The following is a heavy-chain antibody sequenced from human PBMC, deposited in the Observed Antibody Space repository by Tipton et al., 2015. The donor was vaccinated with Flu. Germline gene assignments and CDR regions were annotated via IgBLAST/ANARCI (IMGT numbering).Heavy chain of an antibody. CDR1: GDSIRSDYY. Sequence: TLSLTCTVSGDSIRSDYYWGWIRQPPGKGLEWIGNIRHTGNRYYNPSLKSRVTISVDRSKNQFSLRVISVTAADTAVYYCARDPTVGAVRGYFDYWGQGTLVTVSS. J-gene: IGHJ4*02. D-gene: IGHD1-26*01. V-gene: IGHV4-38-2*02. CDR2: IRHTGNR. CDR3: ARDPTVGAVRGYFDY.